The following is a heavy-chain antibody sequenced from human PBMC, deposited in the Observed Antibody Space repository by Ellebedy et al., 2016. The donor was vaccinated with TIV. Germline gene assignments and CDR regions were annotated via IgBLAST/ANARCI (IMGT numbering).Heavy chain of an antibody. CDR2: ITSSSNT. J-gene: IGHJ3*02. CDR3: ARDSDFSSSWYGNAFDI. Sequence: GESLKISCAASGFTFSTYSMNWVRQAPGKGLEWVSYITSSSNTNYADSVKGRFTISRDNAKNSLYLQMNSLRVEDTAVYYCARDSDFSSSWYGNAFDIWGQGTMVTVSS. V-gene: IGHV3-21*05. CDR1: GFTFSTYS. D-gene: IGHD6-13*01.